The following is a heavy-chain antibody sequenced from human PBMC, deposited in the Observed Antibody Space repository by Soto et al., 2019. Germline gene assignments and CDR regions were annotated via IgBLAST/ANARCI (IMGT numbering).Heavy chain of an antibody. Sequence: QLQLQESGSGLVKPSQTLSLTCAVSGGSISSGGYSWSWIRQPPGKGLEWIGYIYHSGSTYYNPSLKSRVTIAVDRPKNQFSLKLSSVTAADTAVYYCARREWLYAFDYWGQGTLVTVSS. D-gene: IGHD3-3*01. J-gene: IGHJ4*02. CDR3: ARREWLYAFDY. CDR2: IYHSGST. V-gene: IGHV4-30-2*01. CDR1: GGSISSGGYS.